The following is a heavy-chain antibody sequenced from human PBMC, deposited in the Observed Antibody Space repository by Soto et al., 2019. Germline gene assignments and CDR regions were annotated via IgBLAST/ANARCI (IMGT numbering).Heavy chain of an antibody. CDR3: ASGGSSNWLDF. D-gene: IGHD2-15*01. CDR2: INANSGGT. J-gene: IGHJ5*01. V-gene: IGHV1-2*02. CDR1: GYTFTDYY. Sequence: GASVKVSCKASGYTFTDYYMHWVRQAPGQGLEWMGWINANSGGTNYPQKFQGRVTMTRDTSISTVYMELSSVRSDDTAVYYCASGGSSNWLDFWGRGTLVTVSS.